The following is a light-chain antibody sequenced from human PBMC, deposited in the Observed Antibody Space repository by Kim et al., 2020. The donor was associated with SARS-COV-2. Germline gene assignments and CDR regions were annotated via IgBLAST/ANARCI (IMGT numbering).Light chain of an antibody. CDR2: GKN. V-gene: IGLV3-19*01. Sequence: AWGQTVRITCPGDSLRSSYASWYQQKPGQAPVLVIYGKNNRPSGIPDRFSGSSSGNTASLTITGAQAEDEADYYCNSRDSSGNHVVFGGGTQLTVL. CDR3: NSRDSSGNHVV. CDR1: SLRSSY. J-gene: IGLJ2*01.